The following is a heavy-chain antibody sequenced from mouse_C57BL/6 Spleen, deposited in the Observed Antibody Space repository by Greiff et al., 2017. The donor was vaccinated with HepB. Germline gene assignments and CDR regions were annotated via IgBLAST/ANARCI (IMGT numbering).Heavy chain of an antibody. CDR2: INPNYGTT. Sequence: VQLQQSGAELVKPGASVKISCKASGYSFTDYNMNWVKQSNGKSLEWIGVINPNYGTTSYNQKFKGKATLTVDQSSSTAYMQLNSLTSEDSAVYYCARSGYGSSYGAMDYWGQGTSVTVSS. J-gene: IGHJ4*01. V-gene: IGHV1-39*01. CDR3: ARSGYGSSYGAMDY. CDR1: GYSFTDYN. D-gene: IGHD1-1*01.